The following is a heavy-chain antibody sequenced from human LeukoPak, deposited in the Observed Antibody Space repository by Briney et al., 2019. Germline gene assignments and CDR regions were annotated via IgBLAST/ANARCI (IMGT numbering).Heavy chain of an antibody. CDR1: GFTFSSYA. D-gene: IGHD4-11*01. J-gene: IGHJ4*02. CDR3: ASPTVTSPEYVDY. Sequence: GGSLRLSCAASGFTFSSYARHWVRQAPGKGLEWVAVISYDGSNKYYADSVKGRFTISRDNSKNTLYLQMNSLRAEDTAVYYCASPTVTSPEYVDYWGQGTLVTVSS. CDR2: ISYDGSNK. V-gene: IGHV3-30-3*01.